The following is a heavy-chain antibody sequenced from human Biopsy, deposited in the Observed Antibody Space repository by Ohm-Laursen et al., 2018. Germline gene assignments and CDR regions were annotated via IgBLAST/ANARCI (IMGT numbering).Heavy chain of an antibody. CDR3: ARHSLDDFWSGAHYYFDY. CDR2: VYYSGST. D-gene: IGHD3-3*01. CDR1: GGSISSRNHY. Sequence: SQTLSLTCIVSGGSISSRNHYWGWLRQPPGKGLEWIGHVYYSGSTFYNSSLESRVTVSVDTSKNQFHLRLISMSASDTAVYYCARHSLDDFWSGAHYYFDYWGLGTLVTVSS. V-gene: IGHV4-39*01. J-gene: IGHJ4*02.